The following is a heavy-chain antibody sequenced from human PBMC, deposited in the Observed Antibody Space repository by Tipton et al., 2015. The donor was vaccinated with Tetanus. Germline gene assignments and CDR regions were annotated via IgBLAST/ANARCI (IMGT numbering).Heavy chain of an antibody. Sequence: TLSLTCTVSDDSMSTGTSYWGWVRQPPGMALEWIGTVYYDGSPYYNSSLKSRLTISVDTSKRQSFLRLTSVTAADTAIYYCAKQADNWFDPWGQGTLVTVSS. V-gene: IGHV4-39*01. J-gene: IGHJ5*02. CDR3: AKQADNWFDP. CDR1: DDSMSTGTSY. CDR2: VYYDGSP.